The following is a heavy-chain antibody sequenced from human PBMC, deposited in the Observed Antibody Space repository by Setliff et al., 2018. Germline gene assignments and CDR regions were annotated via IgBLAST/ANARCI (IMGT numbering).Heavy chain of an antibody. J-gene: IGHJ4*02. Sequence: GGSLRLSCAASGFTFSTYRMHWVRQAPGKGLEWVAVIWDDGVKKYHADSVKGRFTISRGNSKNTLYLQMNSLRPEDTAVYYCARTCSGSGCYAGLESWGQGTPVTVSS. CDR1: GFTFSTYR. V-gene: IGHV3-33*08. CDR3: ARTCSGSGCYAGLES. D-gene: IGHD2-15*01. CDR2: IWDDGVKK.